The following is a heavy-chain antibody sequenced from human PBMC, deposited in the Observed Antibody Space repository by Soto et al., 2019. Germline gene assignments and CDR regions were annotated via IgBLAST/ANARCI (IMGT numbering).Heavy chain of an antibody. Sequence: GSLRLSCVVSEFSLTTSDMSWVRQAPGKGLEWLSAITRAAGTTYYADSVKGRFTISRDASQNTVYLQMNSLRAEDTAVYYCASAPSGGNALRACCGPGSPVTVSS. CDR1: EFSLTTSD. CDR3: ASAPSGGNALRAC. J-gene: IGHJ4*02. CDR2: ITRAAGTT. V-gene: IGHV3-23*01. D-gene: IGHD2-15*01.